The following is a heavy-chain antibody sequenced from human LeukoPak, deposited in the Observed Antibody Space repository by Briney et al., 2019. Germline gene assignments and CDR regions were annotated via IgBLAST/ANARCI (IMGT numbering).Heavy chain of an antibody. Sequence: GGSLRLSCAAAGFTFNNYAMSWVRQAPGKGLKWVSGISSGGSTYYADSVKGRFTISRDNSKNTLYLQMNSLRAEDTAVYYCARDPGYSYGYGMDVWGQGTTVTVSS. CDR2: ISSGGST. CDR3: ARDPGYSYGYGMDV. CDR1: GFTFNNYA. D-gene: IGHD5-18*01. V-gene: IGHV3-23*01. J-gene: IGHJ6*02.